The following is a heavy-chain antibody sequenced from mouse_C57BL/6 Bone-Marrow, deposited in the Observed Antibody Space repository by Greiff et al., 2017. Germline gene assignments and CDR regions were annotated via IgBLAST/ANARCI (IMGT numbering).Heavy chain of an antibody. J-gene: IGHJ4*01. CDR1: GYTFTHYW. CDR3: ARRGANGGPYYAMDY. CDR2: IYPGGGYT. Sequence: VQLQQSGAELVRPGPSVKMSCKASGYTFTHYWIGWAKQRPGHGLEWIGDIYPGGGYTNYNEKFKGKATLTADTSSSTAYMQFSSLTSEDSAIYYCARRGANGGPYYAMDYWGQGTSVTVSS. V-gene: IGHV1-63*01. D-gene: IGHD3-1*01.